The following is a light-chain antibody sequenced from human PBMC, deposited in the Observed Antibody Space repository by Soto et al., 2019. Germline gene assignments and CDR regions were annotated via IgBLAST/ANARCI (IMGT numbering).Light chain of an antibody. CDR1: SSNIGNNY. Sequence: QSVLTQPPSVSAAPGQKVTISCSGSSSNIGNNYVSWYQHLPGTAPKLLIYDNNKRPSGIPDRFSGSKSGTSATLGITGLQTGDEADYYCGTWDSSLSAGWGVFGGGTKPTVL. CDR2: DNN. J-gene: IGLJ2*01. CDR3: GTWDSSLSAGWGV. V-gene: IGLV1-51*01.